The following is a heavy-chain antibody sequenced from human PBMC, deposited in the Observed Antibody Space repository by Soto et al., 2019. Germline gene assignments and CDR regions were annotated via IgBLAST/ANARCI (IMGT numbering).Heavy chain of an antibody. CDR2: IRPKSGGT. V-gene: IGHV1-2*02. J-gene: IGHJ4*02. CDR1: GYTCIDYY. CDR3: ARPPGYISDWYYFDL. D-gene: IGHD6-19*01. Sequence: QVQLVQSGAEVKKPGASVKVSCGASGYTCIDYYMHWVRQAPGQGVEWMGRIRPKSGGTNYAQKFQGRVTMTWDTSLNTAYMELSSLMSEDTAVYYCARPPGYISDWYYFDLWGQGTLVTVSS.